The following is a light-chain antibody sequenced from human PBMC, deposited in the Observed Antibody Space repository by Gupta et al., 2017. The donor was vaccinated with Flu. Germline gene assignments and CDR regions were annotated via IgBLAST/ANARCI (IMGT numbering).Light chain of an antibody. J-gene: IGLJ2*01. Sequence: QSALTQPASVSGSPGPSITISCTGTSSDVGGYNYVSWYQQHPGKAHKLMIYEVSKRPAGVPNRFSGSKSGNTASLTISGRQAEDEADYYCSSYTSSSTGVFGGGTKLTVL. V-gene: IGLV2-14*01. CDR3: SSYTSSSTGV. CDR2: EVS. CDR1: SSDVGGYNY.